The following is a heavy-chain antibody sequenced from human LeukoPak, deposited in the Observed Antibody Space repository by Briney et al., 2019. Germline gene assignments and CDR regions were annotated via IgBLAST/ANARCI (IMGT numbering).Heavy chain of an antibody. CDR1: GYTFTIYG. J-gene: IGHJ6*02. CDR3: AREGRYSSSWYQQTPYGMDV. CDR2: IKTYTGNT. V-gene: IGHV1-18*01. D-gene: IGHD6-13*01. Sequence: RASVKVSCKASGYTFTIYGISWVRQAPGQGLEWMGWIKTYTGNTNYAQNFQGRVTMTTDTSTSTAYMELRSLRSDDTAVYYCAREGRYSSSWYQQTPYGMDVWGQGTTVTVSS.